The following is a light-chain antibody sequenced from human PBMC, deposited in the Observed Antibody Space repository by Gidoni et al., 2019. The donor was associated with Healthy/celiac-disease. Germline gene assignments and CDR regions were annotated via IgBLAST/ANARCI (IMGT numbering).Light chain of an antibody. J-gene: IGLJ3*02. V-gene: IGLV3-25*03. Sequence: SYELTQPPSVSVSPGQTARITCSGDALPKQYAYWYQQKQGQAPVLVIYKDSERPSGIPERFSGSSSGTTVTLTISGVQAEDEADYYCQSADSSGTPWVFGGGTKLTVL. CDR2: KDS. CDR1: ALPKQY. CDR3: QSADSSGTPWV.